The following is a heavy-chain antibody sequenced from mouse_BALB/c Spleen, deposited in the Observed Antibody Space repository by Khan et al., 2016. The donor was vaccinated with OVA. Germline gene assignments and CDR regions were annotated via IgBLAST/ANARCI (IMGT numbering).Heavy chain of an antibody. CDR3: ASFGLRRSYAMDY. Sequence: QVQLKESGPGLVAPSQSLSITCTVSGFSLTSYGVNWVRQPPGKGLEWLGVIWGDGSTNYHSALKSRLRLSKDNSKSQVFLKLNSLQTDDTTTYYCASFGLRRSYAMDYWGQGTSVTVSS. CDR2: IWGDGST. CDR1: GFSLTSYG. J-gene: IGHJ4*01. V-gene: IGHV2-3*01. D-gene: IGHD2-4*01.